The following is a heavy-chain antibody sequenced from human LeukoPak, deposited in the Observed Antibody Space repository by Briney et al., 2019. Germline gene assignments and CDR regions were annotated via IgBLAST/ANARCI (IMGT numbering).Heavy chain of an antibody. CDR1: GFTFSSYS. CDR3: ARAGYCSGGSCGYFDY. CDR2: ISSSSSYI. D-gene: IGHD2-15*01. J-gene: IGHJ4*02. Sequence: GGSLRLSCAASGFTFSSYSMNWVRQAPGKGLEWVSSISSSSSYIYYADSVKGRFTISRDNAKNSLYLQMNSPRAEDTAVYYCARAGYCSGGSCGYFDYWGQGTLVTVSS. V-gene: IGHV3-21*01.